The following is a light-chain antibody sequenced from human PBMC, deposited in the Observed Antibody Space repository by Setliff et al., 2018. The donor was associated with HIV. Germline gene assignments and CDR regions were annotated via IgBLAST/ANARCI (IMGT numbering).Light chain of an antibody. CDR2: EVS. J-gene: IGLJ1*01. Sequence: QSVLTQPASVSGSPGQSVTIPCTGISSDVGSYNLVSWYRQCPGKAPKLMIYEVSKRPSGVSNRFSGSKSANTASLTISGLQAEDEADYYCCSYAGSYVFGTGTKV. CDR3: CSYAGSYV. CDR1: SSDVGSYNL. V-gene: IGLV2-23*02.